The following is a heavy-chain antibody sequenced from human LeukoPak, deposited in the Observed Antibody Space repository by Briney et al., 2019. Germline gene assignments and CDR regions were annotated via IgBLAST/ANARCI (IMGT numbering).Heavy chain of an antibody. D-gene: IGHD7-27*01. CDR3: AKGSPGLYYYYGMDV. V-gene: IGHV3-23*01. CDR1: GFAFSSYA. J-gene: IGHJ6*02. CDR2: ISDSGGST. Sequence: PGGSLRLSCAASGFAFSSYAMGWVRHAPGKGLEWVLTISDSGGSTYYADSVKGRFTISRDNSRNTLYLQMNSLRAEDTAVYYCAKGSPGLYYYYGMDVWGQGTTVTVSS.